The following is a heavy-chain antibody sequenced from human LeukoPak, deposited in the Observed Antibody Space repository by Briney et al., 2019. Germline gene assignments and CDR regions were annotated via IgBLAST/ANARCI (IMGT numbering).Heavy chain of an antibody. V-gene: IGHV4-39*01. CDR3: VRGSTLRHYQY. D-gene: IGHD3-16*01. Sequence: SETLSLTCTVSGGSISSTTYYRGWIRRPPGKGLEWIGSIYYSGSTYHNPSLKSRVTVSVDTSKNQFSLILSSVTAADTAVYYCVRGSTLRHYQYWGQGTLVTVSS. CDR1: GGSISSTTYY. CDR2: IYYSGST. J-gene: IGHJ4*02.